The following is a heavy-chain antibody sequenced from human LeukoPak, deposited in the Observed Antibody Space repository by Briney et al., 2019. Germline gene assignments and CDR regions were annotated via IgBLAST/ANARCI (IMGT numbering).Heavy chain of an antibody. CDR1: GGSISINSYY. D-gene: IGHD2-21*02. CDR3: ARVCGDCYRKHYYYYYMDV. CDR2: IYYSGST. J-gene: IGHJ6*03. V-gene: IGHV4-39*07. Sequence: SETLSLTCTVSGGSISINSYYWGWIRQPPGNGLEWIGSIYYSGSTYYNPSLKSRVTISVDTSKNQFSLKLSSVTAADTAVYYCARVCGDCYRKHYYYYYMDVWGKGTTVTVSS.